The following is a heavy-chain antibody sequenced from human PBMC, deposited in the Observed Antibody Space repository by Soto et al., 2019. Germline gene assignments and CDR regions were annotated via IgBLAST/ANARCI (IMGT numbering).Heavy chain of an antibody. D-gene: IGHD6-19*01. J-gene: IGHJ4*02. V-gene: IGHV2-5*02. CDR1: GFSLSTSGVG. Sequence: QITLKESGPTLVKPTQTLTLTCTFSGFSLSTSGVGVGWIRQPPGKALEWLALIYWDDEKRYSPSLKSRLTITKHTSKNQVVLTMTNMDPVDTATYYCAHSQGYSSGWYAVDYWGQGTLVTVSS. CDR3: AHSQGYSSGWYAVDY. CDR2: IYWDDEK.